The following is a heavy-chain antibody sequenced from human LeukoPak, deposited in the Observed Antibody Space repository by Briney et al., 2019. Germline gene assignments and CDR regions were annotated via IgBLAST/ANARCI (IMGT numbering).Heavy chain of an antibody. D-gene: IGHD6-19*01. CDR2: ISSDGSNK. CDR3: AKDREVAGRGAYYYGMDV. Sequence: GGSMRLSCAASGFTFSSYGMHWVRQAPGKGLEWVAVISSDGSNKYYADSVKGRFTISRDNSKNTLYLQMNSLRAEDTAVYYCAKDREVAGRGAYYYGMDVCGQGTTVTVSS. J-gene: IGHJ6*02. CDR1: GFTFSSYG. V-gene: IGHV3-30*18.